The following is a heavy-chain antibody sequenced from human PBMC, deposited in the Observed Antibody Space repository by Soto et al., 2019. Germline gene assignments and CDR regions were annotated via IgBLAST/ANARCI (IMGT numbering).Heavy chain of an antibody. CDR3: ARGSVTTYYYYGRDV. V-gene: IGHV3-30-3*01. CDR1: GFIFSGYA. D-gene: IGHD4-4*01. J-gene: IGHJ6*02. CDR2: ISHDGSNK. Sequence: QVQLVESGGGVVQPGRSLRLSCAASGFIFSGYAMHWVRQAPGKGLEWVAVISHDGSNKDYADSVKGRFTISRDNSKNTLYLQMNSLRTEDTAVYSCARGSVTTYYYYGRDVWGQETTVTVSS.